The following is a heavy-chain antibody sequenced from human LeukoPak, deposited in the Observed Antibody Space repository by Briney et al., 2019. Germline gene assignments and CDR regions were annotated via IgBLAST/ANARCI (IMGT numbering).Heavy chain of an antibody. CDR3: ARARSGYSYGYVDY. CDR1: GGSISSSSYY. J-gene: IGHJ4*02. V-gene: IGHV4-39*07. CDR2: IYYSGST. D-gene: IGHD5-18*01. Sequence: SETLSLTCTVSGGSISSSSYYWGWIRQPPGKGLEWIGSIYYSGSTYYNPSLKSRVTISVDTSKNQFSLKLSSVTAAYTAVYYCARARSGYSYGYVDYWGQGTLVTVSS.